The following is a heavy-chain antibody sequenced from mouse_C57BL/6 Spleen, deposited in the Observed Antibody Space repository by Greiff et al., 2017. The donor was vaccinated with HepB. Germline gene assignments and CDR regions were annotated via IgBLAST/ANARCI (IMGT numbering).Heavy chain of an antibody. CDR3: ARPGLYYDYTWLAG. J-gene: IGHJ3*01. Sequence: DVKLVESGGGLVKPGGSLKLSCAASGFTFSDYGMHWVRQAPEKGLEWVAYISSGSSTIYYADTVKGRFTISRDNAKNTLFLQMTSLRSEDTAMYYCARPGLYYDYTWLAGWGQGTVVTVSA. V-gene: IGHV5-17*01. CDR2: ISSGSSTI. D-gene: IGHD2-4*01. CDR1: GFTFSDYG.